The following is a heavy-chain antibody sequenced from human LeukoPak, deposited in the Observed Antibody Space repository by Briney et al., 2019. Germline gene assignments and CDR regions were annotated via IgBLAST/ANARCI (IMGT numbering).Heavy chain of an antibody. Sequence: GGSLRHSRVRSVFTHSRYLLHYVRQAPGKGLEWVAFIRYDGSNKYYPDSVKGRFTISRDNSKNTLYLQMNSLRAEDTSIHFCVNDYGSVHFDYWGQGTLVTVSS. D-gene: IGHD3-10*01. J-gene: IGHJ4*02. CDR2: IRYDGSNK. V-gene: IGHV3-30*02. CDR1: VFTHSRYL. CDR3: VNDYGSVHFDY.